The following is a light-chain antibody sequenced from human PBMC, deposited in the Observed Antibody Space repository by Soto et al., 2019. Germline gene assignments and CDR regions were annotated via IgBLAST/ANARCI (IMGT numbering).Light chain of an antibody. J-gene: IGKJ5*01. CDR1: QSVTTAY. CDR2: DTS. CDR3: QQYGSKPIT. Sequence: EIVLKHSPGTLSLYQGERASLSCRASQSVTTAYLAWYQQKPGQAPRLVIYDTSSRATGFPDRFSGSASGTDFTLTISRLAPEDFALYYCQQYGSKPITFGQGTRLEI. V-gene: IGKV3-20*01.